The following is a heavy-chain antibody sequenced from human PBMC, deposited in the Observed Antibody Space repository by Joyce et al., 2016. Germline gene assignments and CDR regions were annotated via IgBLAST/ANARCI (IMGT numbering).Heavy chain of an antibody. CDR2: ISNTSSTI. Sequence: QVHLVESGGGLFKPGGSLRLSCAASGFPFSDYDMRWNRQAPGKVLEWVSYISNTSSTIYDAASVKDRVTMSKNNAKNSQYLQMNSLRAEETTVYYCARGPGYCSTTTCSPGDGMDVWGQGTTVTVSS. CDR1: GFPFSDYD. D-gene: IGHD2-2*01. V-gene: IGHV3-11*01. J-gene: IGHJ6*02. CDR3: ARGPGYCSTTTCSPGDGMDV.